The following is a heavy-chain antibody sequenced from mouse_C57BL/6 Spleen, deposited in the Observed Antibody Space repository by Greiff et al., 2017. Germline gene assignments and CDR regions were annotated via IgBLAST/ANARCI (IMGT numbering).Heavy chain of an antibody. V-gene: IGHV1-53*01. CDR1: GYTFTSYW. J-gene: IGHJ2*01. Sequence: VQLQQSGTELVKPGASVKLSCKASGYTFTSYWMHWVKQRPGQGLEWIGNINPSNGGTNYNEKFKSKATLTVDKSSSTAYMQLSSLTSEDSAVYYCARSNLYDGYPYYFDYWGQGTTLTVSS. D-gene: IGHD2-3*01. CDR3: ARSNLYDGYPYYFDY. CDR2: INPSNGGT.